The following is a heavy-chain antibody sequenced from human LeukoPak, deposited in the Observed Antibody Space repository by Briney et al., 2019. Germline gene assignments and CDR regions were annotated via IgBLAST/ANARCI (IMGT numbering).Heavy chain of an antibody. CDR1: GFTFSSYG. J-gene: IGHJ4*02. CDR2: IRYDGSNK. V-gene: IGHV3-30*02. Sequence: GGSLRLSCAASGFTFSSYGMRWVRQAPGKGLEWVAFIRYDGSNKYYADSVKGRFTISRDNSKNTLYLQMNSLRAEDTAVYYCASIWFGESPRGVFDYWGQGTLVTVSS. CDR3: ASIWFGESPRGVFDY. D-gene: IGHD3-10*01.